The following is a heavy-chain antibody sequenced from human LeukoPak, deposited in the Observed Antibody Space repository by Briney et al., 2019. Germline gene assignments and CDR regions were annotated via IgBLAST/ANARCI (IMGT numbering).Heavy chain of an antibody. Sequence: PSGTLSLTCAVSGGSISSDNWWSWVRQAPGKGPEWVSAISGSGGSTYYADSVKGRFTISRDNSKNTLYLQMNSLRAEDTAVYYCARDRSGSQYYMDVWGKGATVTVSS. D-gene: IGHD1-26*01. CDR1: GGSISSDN. CDR2: ISGSGGST. V-gene: IGHV3-23*01. CDR3: ARDRSGSQYYMDV. J-gene: IGHJ6*03.